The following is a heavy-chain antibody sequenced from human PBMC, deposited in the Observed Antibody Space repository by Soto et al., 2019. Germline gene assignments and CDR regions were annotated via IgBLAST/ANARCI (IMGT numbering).Heavy chain of an antibody. CDR2: ISPSGTT. J-gene: IGHJ1*01. CDR1: GGSVSGYY. Sequence: QVQLQQWGAGLLKPSETLSLTCAVYGGSVSGYYWTWFRQPPGKGLELIGEISPSGTTKYIPSLISRVTISADPSKNQFSLNVTSVTAADTAVYYCVTSLWFGTQPEIWGHGALVTGYS. CDR3: VTSLWFGTQPEI. D-gene: IGHD3-10*01. V-gene: IGHV4-34*01.